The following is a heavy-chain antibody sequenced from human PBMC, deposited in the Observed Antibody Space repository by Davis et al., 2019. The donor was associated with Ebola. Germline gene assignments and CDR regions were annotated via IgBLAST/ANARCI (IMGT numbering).Heavy chain of an antibody. CDR2: ISFDGSKE. CDR1: GFTFSSYV. D-gene: IGHD3-10*01. Sequence: GESLKISCAASGFTFSSYVMHWVRQAPGKGLEWVALISFDGSKEYYADSLKGRFTISRDNSKNTLYLQMNSLRAEDTAVYYCARIYGSGSYLHFDYWGQGTLVTVSS. J-gene: IGHJ4*02. CDR3: ARIYGSGSYLHFDY. V-gene: IGHV3-30*03.